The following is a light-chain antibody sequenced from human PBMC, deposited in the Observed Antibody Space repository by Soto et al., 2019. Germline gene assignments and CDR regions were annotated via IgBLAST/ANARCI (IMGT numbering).Light chain of an antibody. V-gene: IGKV3-20*01. CDR1: QSVSSNY. CDR3: QQFSSYPLT. J-gene: IGKJ4*01. Sequence: EIVMTQSPATLSVSPGERATLSCMASQSVSSNYLAWYQQKPGQAPRLLIYDASSRATGIPDRFSGGGSGTDFTLTISRLEPEDFAVYYCQQFSSYPLTFGGGTKVDIK. CDR2: DAS.